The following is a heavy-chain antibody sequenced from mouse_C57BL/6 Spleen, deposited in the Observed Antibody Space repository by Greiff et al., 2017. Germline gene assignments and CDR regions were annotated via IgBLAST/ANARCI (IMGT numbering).Heavy chain of an antibody. J-gene: IGHJ2*01. CDR1: GYTFTSYW. Sequence: QVQLQQPGAELVMPGASVKLSCKASGYTFTSYWMHWVKQRPGQGLEWIGEFDPSDSYTNYNQKFKGKSTLTVDKSSSTAYMQLSGLTSEDSAVYYCARRGGSSYTGYFDYWGQGTTLTVSS. V-gene: IGHV1-69*01. CDR2: FDPSDSYT. CDR3: ARRGGSSYTGYFDY. D-gene: IGHD1-1*01.